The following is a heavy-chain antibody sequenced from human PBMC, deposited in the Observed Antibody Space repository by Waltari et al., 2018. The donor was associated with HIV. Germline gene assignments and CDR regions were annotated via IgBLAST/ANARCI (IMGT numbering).Heavy chain of an antibody. D-gene: IGHD5-12*01. V-gene: IGHV3-15*01. Sequence: AVSGFDFTNAWLNWVRQAPGKGLEWIGRIKSHSDGGTSDYAAPLKGRFSISRDDSQRTLFLQISSLMTEDTGVYYCTTDVYDGSGGNAFDVWGQGTMVTVSS. CDR3: TTDVYDGSGGNAFDV. CDR2: IKSHSDGGTS. CDR1: GFDFTNAW. J-gene: IGHJ3*01.